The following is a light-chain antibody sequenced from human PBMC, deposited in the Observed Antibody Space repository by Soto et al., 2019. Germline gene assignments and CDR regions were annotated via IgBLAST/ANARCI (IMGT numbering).Light chain of an antibody. CDR2: DAS. J-gene: IGKJ1*01. Sequence: EIVLTQSPATLSLSPGEGSTLSCRASQSVSSFLAWYQQKPGQAPRLLIYDASSRPTGIPARFSGSGSGTDFTLTISGLQSEDFAVYYCQQYNNWPQTFGQGTKGDIK. CDR3: QQYNNWPQT. CDR1: QSVSSF. V-gene: IGKV3-11*01.